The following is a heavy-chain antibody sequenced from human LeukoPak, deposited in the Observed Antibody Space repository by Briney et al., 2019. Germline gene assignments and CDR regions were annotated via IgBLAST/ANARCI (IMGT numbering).Heavy chain of an antibody. CDR2: IKQDGSEK. CDR3: VAAAGSSRADV. V-gene: IGHV3-7*01. Sequence: PGGSLRLSCAASGFTFSSYWMCWVRQALGKGLEWVANIKQDGSEKYYVDSVKGRFTISRDNAKNSLYLQMNSLRAEDTAVYYCVAAAGSSRADVWGQGTTVTVSS. J-gene: IGHJ6*02. D-gene: IGHD6-13*01. CDR1: GFTFSSYW.